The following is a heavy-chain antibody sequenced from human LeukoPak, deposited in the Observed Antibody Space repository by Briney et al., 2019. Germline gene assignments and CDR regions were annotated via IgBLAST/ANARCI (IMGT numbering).Heavy chain of an antibody. Sequence: SETLSLTCAVYGGSFSGYYWSWIRQPPGKGLEWIGEINHSGSTNYNPSLKSRVTISVDTSKNQFSLKLSSVTAADTAVYYCARDGSIAARRRYGMDVWGQGTTVTVSS. CDR3: ARDGSIAARRRYGMDV. V-gene: IGHV4-34*01. CDR2: INHSGST. CDR1: GGSFSGYY. D-gene: IGHD6-6*01. J-gene: IGHJ6*02.